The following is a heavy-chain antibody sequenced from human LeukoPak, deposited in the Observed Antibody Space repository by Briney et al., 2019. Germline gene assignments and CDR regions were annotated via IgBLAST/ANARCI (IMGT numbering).Heavy chain of an antibody. CDR1: GGSFSGYY. CDR3: ARGPSRRVAYANGDY. J-gene: IGHJ4*02. CDR2: INHSGST. V-gene: IGHV4-34*01. Sequence: SETLSLTCAVYGGSFSGYYWSWIRQPPGKGLEWIGEINHSGSTNYNPSLKSRVTISVDTSKNQFSLKLSSVTAADTAVYYCARGPSRRVAYANGDYWGQGTLVTVSS. D-gene: IGHD2-8*02.